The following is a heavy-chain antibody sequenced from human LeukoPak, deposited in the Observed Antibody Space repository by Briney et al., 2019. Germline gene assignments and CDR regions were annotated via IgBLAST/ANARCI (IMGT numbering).Heavy chain of an antibody. Sequence: GGSLRLSCAASGFTFSTYWMSWVRQAPGKGLEWLANIRQDGSEKYYVDSVKGRFTISRDNAKNSLYLQMSSLGAEDTAVYYCARVAVIYYYYMEVWGKGTTVTVSS. CDR1: GFTFSTYW. V-gene: IGHV3-7*01. J-gene: IGHJ6*03. CDR3: ARVAVIYYYYMEV. D-gene: IGHD2/OR15-2a*01. CDR2: IRQDGSEK.